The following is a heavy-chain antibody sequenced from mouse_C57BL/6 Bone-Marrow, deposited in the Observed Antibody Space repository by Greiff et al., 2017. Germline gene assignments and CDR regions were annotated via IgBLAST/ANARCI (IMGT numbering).Heavy chain of an antibody. CDR2: IHPTSGST. J-gene: IGHJ1*03. Sequence: QVQLQQPGAELVMPGASVKLSCKASGYTFTSYWMHWVKQRPGQGLEWIGMIHPTSGSTNYNEKFKSKATLTVDKSSSTAYMQLSSLTSEDSAVYYCARKGIWYFDVWGTGTAVTVSS. CDR1: GYTFTSYW. V-gene: IGHV1-64*01. CDR3: ARKGIWYFDV.